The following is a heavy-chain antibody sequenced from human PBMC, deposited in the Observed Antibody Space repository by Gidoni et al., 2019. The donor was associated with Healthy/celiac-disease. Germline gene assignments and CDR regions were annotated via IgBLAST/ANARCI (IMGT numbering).Heavy chain of an antibody. CDR2: INPNSGGT. J-gene: IGHJ3*02. CDR3: ASYYYDSSPLNDAFDI. Sequence: QVQLVQSGAEVKKPGASVKVSCKASGYTFTGYYMHWVRQAPGQGLEWMGWINPNSGGTNYAQKFQGRVTMTRDTSISTAYMELSRLRSDDTAVYYCASYYYDSSPLNDAFDIWGQGTMVTVSS. V-gene: IGHV1-2*02. CDR1: GYTFTGYY. D-gene: IGHD3-22*01.